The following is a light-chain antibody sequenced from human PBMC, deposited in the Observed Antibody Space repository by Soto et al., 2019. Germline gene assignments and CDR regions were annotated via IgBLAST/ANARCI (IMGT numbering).Light chain of an antibody. Sequence: DIQMTQCPSSVSASVGGRVTITCQASQNINNYLNWYQQKPGRDPKLLIYDASNLEAGVPSRFRGSGSGTDFTFTISRLQPEDIATYYCQQYENLPTVGQGTRLEIK. J-gene: IGKJ5*01. CDR2: DAS. CDR3: QQYENLPT. CDR1: QNINNY. V-gene: IGKV1-33*01.